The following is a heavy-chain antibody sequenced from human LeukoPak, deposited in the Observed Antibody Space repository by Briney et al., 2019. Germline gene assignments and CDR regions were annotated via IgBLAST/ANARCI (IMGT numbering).Heavy chain of an antibody. CDR1: RGTFSSYA. V-gene: IGHV1-69*05. J-gene: IGHJ4*02. Sequence: SLKLSSKASRGTFSSYAISWVRHAPGQGLEWMGGIIPIVGTANYAQKFKGRVTITTEESTSTSYMELSSLPSEATAVYYGRRMIVVVTAPSYYFDYWGQGTMVTVSS. CDR2: IIPIVGTA. D-gene: IGHD2-21*02. CDR3: RRMIVVVTAPSYYFDY.